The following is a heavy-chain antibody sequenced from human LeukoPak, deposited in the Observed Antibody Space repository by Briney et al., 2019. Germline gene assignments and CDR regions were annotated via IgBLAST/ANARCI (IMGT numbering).Heavy chain of an antibody. Sequence: PSETLSLTCAVSGGSISSGGYSWGWIRQPPGKGLEWIGYIYHSGSTYYNPSLKSRVTISVDRSKNQFSLKLSSVTAADTAVYYCARRRWQLAEPFDYWGQGTLVTVSS. D-gene: IGHD6-13*01. J-gene: IGHJ4*02. CDR3: ARRRWQLAEPFDY. CDR1: GGSISSGGYS. V-gene: IGHV4-30-2*01. CDR2: IYHSGST.